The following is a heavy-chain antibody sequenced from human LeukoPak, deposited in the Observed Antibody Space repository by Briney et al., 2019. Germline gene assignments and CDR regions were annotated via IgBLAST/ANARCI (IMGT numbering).Heavy chain of an antibody. Sequence: SETLSLTCTVSGGSISSGGYYWSWIRQHPGKGLEWIGYIYYSGSTYYNPSLKSRVTISVDTSKNQSSLKLSSVTAADTAVYYCAVYSNDAFDIWGQGTMVTVSS. D-gene: IGHD2-21*01. J-gene: IGHJ3*02. V-gene: IGHV4-31*03. CDR2: IYYSGST. CDR3: AVYSNDAFDI. CDR1: GGSISSGGYY.